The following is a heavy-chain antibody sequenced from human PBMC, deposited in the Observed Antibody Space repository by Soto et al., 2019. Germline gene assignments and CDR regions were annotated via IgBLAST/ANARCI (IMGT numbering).Heavy chain of an antibody. CDR3: AKDMRGGSSSSRYYYGLDV. J-gene: IGHJ6*02. CDR2: ISWNSGTI. V-gene: IGHV3-9*01. CDR1: GFTFDDYA. Sequence: GGPLRLSCAASGFTFDDYAMHWVRQAPGKGLEWVSGISWNSGTIVYADSVKGRFTISRDNAKNSLYLQMNSLRGEDTALYYCAKDMRGGSSSSRYYYGLDVWGQGTTVTVSS. D-gene: IGHD6-13*01.